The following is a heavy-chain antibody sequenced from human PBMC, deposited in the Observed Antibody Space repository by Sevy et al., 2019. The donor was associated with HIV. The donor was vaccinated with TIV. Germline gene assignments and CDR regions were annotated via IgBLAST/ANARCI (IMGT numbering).Heavy chain of an antibody. D-gene: IGHD3-3*01. CDR3: ARDKGFLEWLFDGMDV. CDR1: GFTFSSYS. J-gene: IGHJ6*02. Sequence: GGSLRLSCAASGFTFSSYSMNWVRQAPGKGLEWVSYISSSSSTIYYADSVKGRFTISRDNAKNSLYLQMNSLRDEDTAVYYWARDKGFLEWLFDGMDVWGQGTTVTVSS. CDR2: ISSSSSTI. V-gene: IGHV3-48*02.